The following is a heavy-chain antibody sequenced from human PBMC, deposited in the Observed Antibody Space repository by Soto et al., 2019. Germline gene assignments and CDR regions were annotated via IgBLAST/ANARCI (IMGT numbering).Heavy chain of an antibody. CDR2: ISYDGSNK. J-gene: IGHJ4*02. Sequence: QVQLVESGGGVVQPGRSLRLSCAASGFTFSSYGMHWVRQAPGKGLEWVAVISYDGSNKYYADSVKGRFTISRDNSKNTLYLHMNSLRAEDTAVYYCASQRTQGRMTTVTSGGFDYWGQGTLVTVSS. CDR1: GFTFSSYG. D-gene: IGHD4-17*01. CDR3: ASQRTQGRMTTVTSGGFDY. V-gene: IGHV3-30*03.